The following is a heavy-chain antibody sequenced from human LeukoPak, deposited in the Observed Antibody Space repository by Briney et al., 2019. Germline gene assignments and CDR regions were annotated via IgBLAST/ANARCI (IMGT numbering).Heavy chain of an antibody. Sequence: QSGGSLRLSCAASGYIFSNYWMSWVRQAPGKGLEWVANIKQDGSEKNYVDSVKGRFTISRDNAKNSLYLQMKSLRGEDTAVYYCARKSRGAYWGQGTLVTVSS. V-gene: IGHV3-7*02. CDR3: ARKSRGAY. CDR2: IKQDGSEK. D-gene: IGHD1-26*01. J-gene: IGHJ4*02. CDR1: GYIFSNYW.